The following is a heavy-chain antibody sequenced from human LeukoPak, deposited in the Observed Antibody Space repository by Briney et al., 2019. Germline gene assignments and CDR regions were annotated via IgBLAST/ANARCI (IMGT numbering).Heavy chain of an antibody. CDR1: GFTFGTYS. D-gene: IGHD6-19*01. CDR3: ARDDSGGLTDF. V-gene: IGHV3-21*01. Sequence: GGSLILSCAGSGFTFGTYSMNWVRQAPGKGLEWVSSISSGGGNIHYADSLKGRFTISRDNAKNSLYLQMNRLRAEDTAVYYCARDDSGGLTDFWGRGTLVTVSS. J-gene: IGHJ4*02. CDR2: ISSGGGNI.